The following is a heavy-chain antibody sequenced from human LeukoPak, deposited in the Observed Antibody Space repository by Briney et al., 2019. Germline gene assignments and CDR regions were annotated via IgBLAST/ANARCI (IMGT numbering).Heavy chain of an antibody. Sequence: PGGSLRLSCAASGFTFSNAWMSWVRQAPGKGLEWVGRIKSKTDGGTTDYAAPVKGRFTISRDDSKNTLYLQMNSLKTEDTAVYYCTTGPPGRLWFGELLFSFDYWGQGTLVTVSS. D-gene: IGHD3-10*01. CDR3: TTGPPGRLWFGELLFSFDY. J-gene: IGHJ4*02. CDR1: GFTFSNAW. V-gene: IGHV3-15*01. CDR2: IKSKTDGGTT.